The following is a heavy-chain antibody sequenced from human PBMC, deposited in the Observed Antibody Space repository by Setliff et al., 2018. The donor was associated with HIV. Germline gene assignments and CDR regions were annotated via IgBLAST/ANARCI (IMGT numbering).Heavy chain of an antibody. V-gene: IGHV3-74*01. CDR3: AANIMGLTPEDY. D-gene: IGHD1-26*01. CDR1: GFAFRTFA. Sequence: GGSLRLSCAAFGFAFRTFAMHWVRQTPGKGLVWLSRVGPDGTDTNYADLVKGRFTTSGDNAKHTLYLQMSGLQVEDTAVYFCAANIMGLTPEDYWGQGTLVTVSS. J-gene: IGHJ4*02. CDR2: VGPDGTDT.